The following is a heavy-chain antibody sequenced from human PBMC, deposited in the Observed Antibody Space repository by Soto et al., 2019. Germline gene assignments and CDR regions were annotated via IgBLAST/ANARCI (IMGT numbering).Heavy chain of an antibody. Sequence: EVQFLESGGGLVQPGGSLRLSCAVSGFSISSSAFSWVRQTPGKGLEWVSASSGGGGPSHYADSVKGRFTISRDNSNNTLHLRRNSLRAEDTAVYYCAKNDWSVDPLGGFWGRVTLVSVSS. CDR3: AKNDWSVDPLGGF. CDR1: GFSISSSA. V-gene: IGHV3-23*01. J-gene: IGHJ1*01. CDR2: SSGGGGPS. D-gene: IGHD3-3*01.